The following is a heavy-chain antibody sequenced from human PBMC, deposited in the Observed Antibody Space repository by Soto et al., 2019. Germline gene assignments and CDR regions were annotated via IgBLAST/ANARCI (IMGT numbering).Heavy chain of an antibody. D-gene: IGHD1-26*01. V-gene: IGHV4-59*01. CDR2: IFYSGST. J-gene: IGHJ3*02. Sequence: PSETLSLTCTVSGGSISPYYWSWIRHPPGKGLEWVGYIFYSGSTNYNPSLKSRVTISVDTSKTQFTLKLSSVTAADAAVYYCAKRGSVGTTYLYDALDIWGQGTMVTVSS. CDR1: GGSISPYY. CDR3: AKRGSVGTTYLYDALDI.